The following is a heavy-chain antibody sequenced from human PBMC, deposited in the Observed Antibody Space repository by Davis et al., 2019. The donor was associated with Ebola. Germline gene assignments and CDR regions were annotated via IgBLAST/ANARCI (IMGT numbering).Heavy chain of an antibody. J-gene: IGHJ6*02. CDR1: GASMSSYY. CDR3: ARLDPYYGMDV. CDR2: IYYSGST. V-gene: IGHV4-59*08. Sequence: SETLSLTCTVSGASMSSYYWSWIRQPPGKGLEWIGYIYYSGSTNYNPSLKSRVTISVDTSKNQFSLKLSSVTAADTAVYYCARLDPYYGMDVWGQGTTVTVSS.